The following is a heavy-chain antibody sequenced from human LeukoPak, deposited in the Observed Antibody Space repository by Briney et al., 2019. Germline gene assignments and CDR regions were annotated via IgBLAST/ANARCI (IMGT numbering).Heavy chain of an antibody. D-gene: IGHD3-22*01. V-gene: IGHV1-69*05. J-gene: IGHJ4*02. CDR2: IIPIFGTA. CDR1: GGTFSSYA. Sequence: ASVKVSCKASGGTFSSYAISWVRQAPGQGLEWMGGIIPIFGTANYAQKFHGRVTITTDESTSTAYMELSSLRSEDTAVYYCARYYYDSSGYLDYWGQGTLVTVSS. CDR3: ARYYYDSSGYLDY.